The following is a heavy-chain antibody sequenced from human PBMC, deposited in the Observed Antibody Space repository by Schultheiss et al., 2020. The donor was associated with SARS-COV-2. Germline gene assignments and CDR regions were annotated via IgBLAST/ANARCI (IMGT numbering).Heavy chain of an antibody. V-gene: IGHV3-21*01. CDR2: ISSSSSYI. CDR3: ARDRGDGDYVRYYGMDV. Sequence: GGSLRLSCAASGFTFSNAWMSWVRQAPGKGLEWVSSISSSSSYIYYADSVKGRFTISRDNAKNSLYLQMNSLRAEDTAVYYCARDRGDGDYVRYYGMDVWGQGTTVTVSS. D-gene: IGHD4-17*01. CDR1: GFTFSNAW. J-gene: IGHJ6*02.